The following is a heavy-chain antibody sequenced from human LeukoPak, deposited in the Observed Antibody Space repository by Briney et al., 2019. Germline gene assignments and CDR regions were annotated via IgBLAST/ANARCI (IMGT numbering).Heavy chain of an antibody. Sequence: GASVKVSCKASGYTFTSYYMHWVRQAPGKGLEWMGIINPSGGSTSYARKFQGRVTITSDTSTNTVYMELNSLRPEDTAVYYCARGPPTKYDFWSGYLYWGQGTLVTVSS. D-gene: IGHD3-3*01. CDR1: GYTFTSYY. J-gene: IGHJ4*02. CDR2: INPSGGST. V-gene: IGHV1-46*01. CDR3: ARGPPTKYDFWSGYLY.